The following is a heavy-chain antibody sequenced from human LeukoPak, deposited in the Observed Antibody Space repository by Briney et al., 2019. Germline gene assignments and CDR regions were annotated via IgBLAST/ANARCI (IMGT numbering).Heavy chain of an antibody. CDR3: AKDIGYSSSWTVFDY. Sequence: GTSLRLSCSASGFTLNSYAMHWVRQAPGKGLEWVSGISWNSGSIGYADSVKGRFTISRDNAKNSLYLQMNSLRAEDMALYYCAKDIGYSSSWTVFDYWGQGTLVTVSS. CDR2: ISWNSGSI. J-gene: IGHJ4*02. V-gene: IGHV3-9*03. CDR1: GFTLNSYA. D-gene: IGHD6-13*01.